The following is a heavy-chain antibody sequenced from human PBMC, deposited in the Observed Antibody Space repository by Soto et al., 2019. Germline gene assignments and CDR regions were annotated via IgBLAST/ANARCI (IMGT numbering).Heavy chain of an antibody. V-gene: IGHV1-3*01. J-gene: IGHJ6*02. CDR1: GYTFTSYA. Sequence: GASVKVSCKASGYTFTSYAMHWVRQAPGQRLEWMGWINAGNGNTKYSQKFQGRVTITRDTSASTAYMELSSLRSEDTAVYYCAVGVSVTTANYYYYGMDVWGQGTTVTVSS. D-gene: IGHD4-17*01. CDR2: INAGNGNT. CDR3: AVGVSVTTANYYYYGMDV.